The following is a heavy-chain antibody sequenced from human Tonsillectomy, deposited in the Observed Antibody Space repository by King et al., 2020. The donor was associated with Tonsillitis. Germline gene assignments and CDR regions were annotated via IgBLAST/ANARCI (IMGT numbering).Heavy chain of an antibody. CDR3: AKDPTGGWFGEELNSFDY. CDR1: GFTFSSYG. D-gene: IGHD3-10*01. V-gene: IGHV3-30*02. CDR2: IRYDGTKK. Sequence: VQLVQSGGGVVQPGGSLRLSCAASGFTFSSYGMHWVRQAPGKGLEWVAFIRYDGTKKYYADSVKGRFTISRDNSKSTLYLQMNSLRADDTAVYYCAKDPTGGWFGEELNSFDYWGQGTLVTVSS. J-gene: IGHJ4*02.